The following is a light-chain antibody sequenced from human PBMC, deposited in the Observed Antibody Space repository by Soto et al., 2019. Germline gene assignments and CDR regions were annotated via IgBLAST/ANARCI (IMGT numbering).Light chain of an antibody. J-gene: IGLJ1*01. CDR2: GNN. CDR1: SSNIGAGYE. V-gene: IGLV1-40*01. CDR3: QSYDSSLSALYV. Sequence: QSVLTQPPSVSGAQRQRVTISCTGSSSNIGAGYEVHWYQQLPGTAPKLLIYGNNNRPSGVPDRFSGSKSATSASLAITGLQAEDEADYYCQSYDSSLSALYVFGTGTKVTVL.